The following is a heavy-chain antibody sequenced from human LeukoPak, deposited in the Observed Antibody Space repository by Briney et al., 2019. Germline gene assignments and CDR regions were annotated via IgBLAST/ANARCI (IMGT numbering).Heavy chain of an antibody. J-gene: IGHJ4*02. D-gene: IGHD1-14*01. CDR1: GFTFSTYW. CDR2: IKEDGSET. Sequence: GGSLRLSCAASGFTFSTYWMSWVRQAPGKGLEWVANIKEDGSETYYVDSLRGRFTISRDNLKNSLYLQINSLRAEDTAVYYCGRDSFETDIDYWGQGTLVTVSS. V-gene: IGHV3-7*01. CDR3: GRDSFETDIDY.